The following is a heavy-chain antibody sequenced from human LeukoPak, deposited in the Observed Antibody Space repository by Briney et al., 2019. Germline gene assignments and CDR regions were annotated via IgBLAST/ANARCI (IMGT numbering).Heavy chain of an antibody. V-gene: IGHV1-58*02. J-gene: IGHJ4*02. CDR2: IVVGSGNT. CDR3: ARASVDTAMVRFDY. CDR1: GFTFTSSA. D-gene: IGHD5-18*01. Sequence: SVKVSCKASGFTFTSSAMQWVRQARGQRLEWIGWIVVGSGNTNYAQKFQERVTITRDMSTSTAYMELSSLRAEDTAVYYCARASVDTAMVRFDYWGQGTLVTVSS.